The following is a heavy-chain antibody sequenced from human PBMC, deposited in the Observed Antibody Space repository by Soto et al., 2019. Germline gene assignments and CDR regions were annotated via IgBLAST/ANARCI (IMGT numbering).Heavy chain of an antibody. CDR3: ARSSGDYIESRELDY. Sequence: EVQLVESGGGLVQPGKSLRLSCSASGFSVSNNYMNWVRQAPGKGLEWVSLINADGNALYTDSMNGRFIISRDNSKNTLYLQLNSLRVDDTAVYYCARSSGDYIESRELDYWGQGTLVTVSS. CDR2: INADGNA. V-gene: IGHV3-66*01. CDR1: GFSVSNNY. J-gene: IGHJ4*02. D-gene: IGHD6-6*01.